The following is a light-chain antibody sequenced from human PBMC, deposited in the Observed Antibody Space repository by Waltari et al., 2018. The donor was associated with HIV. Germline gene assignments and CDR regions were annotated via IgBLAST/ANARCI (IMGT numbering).Light chain of an antibody. CDR3: QSYDTDLKGWV. CDR2: ATN. Sequence: QSVLTQPPSVSGAPGQRVTISCTGTASNIGAGYDVHWYQQLPTTAPKLLIYATNSRPSGVPERCSGSRSGASASLAITGLQAGYESDYYCQSYDTDLKGWVFGGGTKVTVL. J-gene: IGLJ3*02. V-gene: IGLV1-40*01. CDR1: ASNIGAGYD.